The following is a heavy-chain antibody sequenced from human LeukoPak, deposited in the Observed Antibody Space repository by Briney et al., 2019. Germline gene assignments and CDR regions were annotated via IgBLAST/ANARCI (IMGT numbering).Heavy chain of an antibody. Sequence: PGGSLRLSCAASGFTFSDYYMSWIRQAPGKGLEWVSYISSSGSTIYYADSVKGRFTISRDNAKNSLYLQMNSLRAADTAVYYCARNKWELLPTDPWGQGTLVTVSS. J-gene: IGHJ5*02. V-gene: IGHV3-11*01. CDR1: GFTFSDYY. CDR2: ISSSGSTI. CDR3: ARNKWELLPTDP. D-gene: IGHD1-26*01.